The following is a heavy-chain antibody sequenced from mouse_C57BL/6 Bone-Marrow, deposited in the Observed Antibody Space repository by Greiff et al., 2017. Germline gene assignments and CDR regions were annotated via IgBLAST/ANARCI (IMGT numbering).Heavy chain of an antibody. CDR1: GYTFTSYG. Sequence: QVHVKQSGAELARPGASVKLSCKASGYTFTSYGISWVKQRTGQGLEWIGEIYPRSGNTYSTEKFKGKATLTADKASSTAYMELRSLTSEDSAVYFCAREGAFITTVVSPFDYWGQGTTLTVSS. CDR3: AREGAFITTVVSPFDY. V-gene: IGHV1-81*01. J-gene: IGHJ2*01. CDR2: IYPRSGNT. D-gene: IGHD1-1*01.